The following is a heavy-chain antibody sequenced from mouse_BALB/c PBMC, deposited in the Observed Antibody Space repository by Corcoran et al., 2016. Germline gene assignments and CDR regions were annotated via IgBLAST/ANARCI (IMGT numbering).Heavy chain of an antibody. CDR2: IDPANGNT. CDR1: GFNIKYTY. Sequence: EVQLQQSGAELVKPGASVKLSCTASGFNIKYTYMHWVKQRPEQVLEWIGRIDPANGNTKYDPKFQGKATIAADTSSNTAYLQLSSLTSEDTAVYYCANWDWYFDVWGAGTTVTVSS. J-gene: IGHJ1*01. D-gene: IGHD4-1*01. V-gene: IGHV14-3*02. CDR3: ANWDWYFDV.